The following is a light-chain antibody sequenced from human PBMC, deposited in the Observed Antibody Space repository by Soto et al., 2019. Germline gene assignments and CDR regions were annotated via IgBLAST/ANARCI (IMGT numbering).Light chain of an antibody. Sequence: EMVLPQSRAHLSLSPGESATLSGRASQSVSSYLAWYQQKPGQAPRLLIYDASIRATGIPARFSESRSGSDCAPTISSRSREEFAVFFGQERGSFLVVGRGTKVAIK. V-gene: IGKV3-11*01. CDR1: QSVSSY. CDR2: DAS. J-gene: IGKJ1*01. CDR3: QERGSFLV.